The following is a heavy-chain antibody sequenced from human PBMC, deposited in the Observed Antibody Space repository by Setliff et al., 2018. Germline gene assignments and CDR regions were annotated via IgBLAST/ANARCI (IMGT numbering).Heavy chain of an antibody. CDR3: ARHVGSRSRGYNYYYYYMDV. D-gene: IGHD3-10*01. V-gene: IGHV4-39*01. J-gene: IGHJ6*03. CDR1: GDSISSGTYY. Sequence: KPSETLSLTCTVSGDSISSGTYYWGWIRQPPGKGLEWIGSRYYSGHTYYNPSLKSRVTMSVDTSRNQLSLKLTSVTAADTAVYYCARHVGSRSRGYNYYYYYMDVWGKGTTVTVSS. CDR2: RYYSGHT.